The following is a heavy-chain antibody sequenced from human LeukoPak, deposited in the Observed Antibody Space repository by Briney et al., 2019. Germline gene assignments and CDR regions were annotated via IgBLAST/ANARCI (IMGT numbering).Heavy chain of an antibody. CDR2: IYHSGST. Sequence: SETLSLTCAVSGYSISSGYYWGWIRQPPGKGLEWIGSIYHSGSTYYNPSLKSRVTISVDTSKNQISLKLSSVTAADTAVYYCARHDYLDRPGREYYFDYWGQGTLVTVSS. CDR1: GYSISSGYY. V-gene: IGHV4-38-2*01. CDR3: ARHDYLDRPGREYYFDY. J-gene: IGHJ4*02. D-gene: IGHD4-11*01.